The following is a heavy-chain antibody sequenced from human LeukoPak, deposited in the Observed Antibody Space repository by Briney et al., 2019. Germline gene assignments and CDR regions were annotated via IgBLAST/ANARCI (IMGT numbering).Heavy chain of an antibody. J-gene: IGHJ4*02. Sequence: SGPTLVNPTQTLTLTCTFSGFSLSTSGVGVGWIRQPPGKALEWPALIYWDDDKRYSPSLKSRLTITKDTSKNQVVLTMTNMDPVDTATYYCAHSPILTGYFIGEDYRLLFDYWGQGTLVTVSS. CDR1: GFSLSTSGVG. V-gene: IGHV2-5*02. CDR2: IYWDDDK. D-gene: IGHD3-9*01. CDR3: AHSPILTGYFIGEDYRLLFDY.